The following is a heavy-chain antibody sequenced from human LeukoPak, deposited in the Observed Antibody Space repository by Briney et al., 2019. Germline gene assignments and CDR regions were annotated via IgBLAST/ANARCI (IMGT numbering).Heavy chain of an antibody. CDR1: GYTFTGYY. Sequence: GASVKVSCKASGYTFTGYYMHWVRQAPGQGLEWMGWINPNSGGTNYAQKFQGRVTMTRDTSISTAYMELSRLRSDDTAVYYCARVPKYYDFWSGYRNWFDPWGQGTLVTVS. V-gene: IGHV1-2*02. CDR3: ARVPKYYDFWSGYRNWFDP. D-gene: IGHD3-3*01. CDR2: INPNSGGT. J-gene: IGHJ5*02.